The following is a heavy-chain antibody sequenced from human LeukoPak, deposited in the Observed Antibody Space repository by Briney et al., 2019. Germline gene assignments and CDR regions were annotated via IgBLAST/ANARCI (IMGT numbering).Heavy chain of an antibody. J-gene: IGHJ4*02. V-gene: IGHV1-24*01. CDR3: ATGDIFIAARQGSYYFDY. Sequence: ASVKISCKVSGYTLTELSMHWVRQTPVKRLEWMGDFEPEDGETIYAQKFQGRVTMTEDTSTDTAYMELRSLRSENTAVYYCATGDIFIAARQGSYYFDYWGQGTLVTVSS. CDR1: GYTLTELS. D-gene: IGHD6-6*01. CDR2: FEPEDGET.